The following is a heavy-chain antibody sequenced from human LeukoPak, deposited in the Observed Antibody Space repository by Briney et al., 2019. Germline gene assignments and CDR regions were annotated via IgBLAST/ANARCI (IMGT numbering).Heavy chain of an antibody. Sequence: ASVKVSCKASGYTFTSYGISWVRQAPGQGLEWMGWISAYNGNTNYAQKLQGGVTMTTDTSTSTAYMELRSLRSDDTAVYYCARDYYDSSGYYCLYDYWGQGTLVTVSS. CDR2: ISAYNGNT. J-gene: IGHJ4*02. D-gene: IGHD3-22*01. CDR1: GYTFTSYG. CDR3: ARDYYDSSGYYCLYDY. V-gene: IGHV1-18*01.